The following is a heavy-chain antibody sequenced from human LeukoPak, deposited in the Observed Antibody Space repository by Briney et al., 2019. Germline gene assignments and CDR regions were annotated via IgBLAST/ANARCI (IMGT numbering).Heavy chain of an antibody. CDR2: ISGSGGST. D-gene: IGHD4-17*01. J-gene: IGHJ4*02. CDR3: ARDRVSVKRFDY. Sequence: GGSLRLSCAASGFTFSSYAMSWVRQAPGKGLEWVSAISGSGGSTYYADSVKGRFTISRDNAKNSLYLQMNSLRAEDTAVYYCARDRVSVKRFDYWGQRTLVTVSS. V-gene: IGHV3-23*01. CDR1: GFTFSSYA.